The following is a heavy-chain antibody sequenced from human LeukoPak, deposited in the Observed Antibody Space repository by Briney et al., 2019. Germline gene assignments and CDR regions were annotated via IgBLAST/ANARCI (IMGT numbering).Heavy chain of an antibody. Sequence: SETLSLTCAVYGGSFSGYYWSWIRQPPGKGLEWIGEINHSGSTNYNPSLKGRVTISVDTSKNQFSLKLSSVTAADTAVYYCARGTNYYDSSGGDYWGQGTLVTVSS. J-gene: IGHJ4*02. CDR3: ARGTNYYDSSGGDY. CDR1: GGSFSGYY. D-gene: IGHD3-22*01. CDR2: INHSGST. V-gene: IGHV4-34*01.